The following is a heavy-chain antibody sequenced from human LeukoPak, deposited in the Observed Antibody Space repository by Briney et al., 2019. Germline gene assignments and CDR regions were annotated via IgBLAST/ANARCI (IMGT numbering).Heavy chain of an antibody. V-gene: IGHV4-39*01. J-gene: IGHJ4*02. CDR1: GGSISSGSYY. D-gene: IGHD3-22*01. CDR2: IYYSGST. Sequence: PSETLSLTCTVSGGSISSGSYYWGWIRQPRGKGLEWIGSIYYSGSTFYNPSLKSRVTISVEASKNQFSLKLSSVTAADTAVYYCARHRDNYDDRIDYWGQGTLVTVSS. CDR3: ARHRDNYDDRIDY.